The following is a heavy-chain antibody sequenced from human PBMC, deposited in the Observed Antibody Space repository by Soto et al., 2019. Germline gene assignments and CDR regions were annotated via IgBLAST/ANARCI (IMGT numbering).Heavy chain of an antibody. CDR3: ASEARAVVVVAATPYYYYYMDV. CDR1: GGSFSGYY. J-gene: IGHJ6*03. Sequence: SETLSLTCAVYGGSFSGYYWSWIRQPPGKGLEWIGEINHSGSTNYNPSLKSRVTISVDTSKNQFSLKLSSVTAADTAVYYCASEARAVVVVAATPYYYYYMDVWGKGTTVTVS. CDR2: INHSGST. D-gene: IGHD2-15*01. V-gene: IGHV4-34*01.